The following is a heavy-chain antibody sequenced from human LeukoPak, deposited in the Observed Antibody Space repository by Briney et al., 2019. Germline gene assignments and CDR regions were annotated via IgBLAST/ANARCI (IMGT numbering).Heavy chain of an antibody. V-gene: IGHV4-39*01. D-gene: IGHD3-3*01. CDR3: AKISRSTYYDFWSGYRRGFYFDY. CDR2: IYYSGST. Sequence: SETLSLTCTVSGGSISSSSYYWGWIRQPPGKGLEWIGSIYYSGSTYYNPSLKSRVTISVYTSRNQFSLKLSSVTAADTAVYYCAKISRSTYYDFWSGYRRGFYFDYWGQGTLVTVSS. J-gene: IGHJ4*02. CDR1: GGSISSSSYY.